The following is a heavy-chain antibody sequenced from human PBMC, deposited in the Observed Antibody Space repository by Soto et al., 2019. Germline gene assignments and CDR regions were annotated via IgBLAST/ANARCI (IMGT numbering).Heavy chain of an antibody. CDR3: ASGVIGSSSGGMDV. CDR2: ISSIGSTI. V-gene: IGHV3-11*01. D-gene: IGHD6-13*01. J-gene: IGHJ6*02. Sequence: GSLRISGAASGFTCSDYYMSWIRQAPGKGLEWVSYISSIGSTIYYADSVKGRFTISRDNAKNSLYLQMNSLRAEDTAVYYCASGVIGSSSGGMDVWGQGTTVTVSS. CDR1: GFTCSDYY.